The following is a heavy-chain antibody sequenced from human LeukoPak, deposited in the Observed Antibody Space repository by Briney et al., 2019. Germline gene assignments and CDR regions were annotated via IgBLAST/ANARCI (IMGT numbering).Heavy chain of an antibody. Sequence: PGGSLRLSCAASGFTFSDYWMTWVRQAPGKGLEWVSYISSSGSTIYYADSVKGRFTISRDNAKNSLYLQMNSLRAEDTAVYYCARVGAVGGVFRAFDIWGQGTMVTVSS. CDR1: GFTFSDYW. CDR2: ISSSGSTI. D-gene: IGHD3-16*01. CDR3: ARVGAVGGVFRAFDI. J-gene: IGHJ3*02. V-gene: IGHV3-48*04.